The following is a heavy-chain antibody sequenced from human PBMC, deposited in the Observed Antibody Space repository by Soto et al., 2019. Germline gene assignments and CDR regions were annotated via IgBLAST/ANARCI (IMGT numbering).Heavy chain of an antibody. D-gene: IGHD1-7*01. Sequence: ASGKVSCNATGYTFSGYYMHWVRQAPGEGLEWMGWINPNSGDTNYAQKFQGRVALTRDTSISTAHMELRSLQSDDTAVYFCAPVGITGTAGFHFRGEGTSVPVS. CDR2: INPNSGDT. V-gene: IGHV1-2*02. J-gene: IGHJ4*02. CDR3: APVGITGTAGFHF. CDR1: GYTFSGYY.